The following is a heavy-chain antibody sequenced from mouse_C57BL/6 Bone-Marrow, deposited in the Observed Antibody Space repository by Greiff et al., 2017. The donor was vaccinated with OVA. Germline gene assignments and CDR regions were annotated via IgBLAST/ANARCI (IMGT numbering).Heavy chain of an antibody. CDR2: IYPGSGST. V-gene: IGHV1-55*01. J-gene: IGHJ1*03. D-gene: IGHD1-1*01. Sequence: PGQGLEWIGDIYPGSGSTNYNEKFKSKATLTVDTSSSTAYMQLSSLTSEDSAVYYCATSGSSLRWYFDVWGTGTTVTVSS. CDR3: ATSGSSLRWYFDV.